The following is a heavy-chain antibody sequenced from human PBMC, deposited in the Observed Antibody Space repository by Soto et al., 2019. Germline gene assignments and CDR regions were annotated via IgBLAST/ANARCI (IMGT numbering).Heavy chain of an antibody. V-gene: IGHV4-4*02. D-gene: IGHD3-3*01. CDR3: ARRASHYDFWSGRYSYCYGMDV. CDR2: IYHSGST. CDR1: GGSISSSNW. J-gene: IGHJ6*02. Sequence: SETLSLTCAVSGGSISSSNWWSWVRQPPGKGLEWIGAIYHSGSTNCNPSLKSRVTISVDKSKNQFSLKLSSVTAADTAVYYCARRASHYDFWSGRYSYCYGMDVWGQGTTVTVSS.